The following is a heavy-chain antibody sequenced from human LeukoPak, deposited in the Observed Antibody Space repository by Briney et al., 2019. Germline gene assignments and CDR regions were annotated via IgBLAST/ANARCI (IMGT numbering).Heavy chain of an antibody. CDR3: ARDPWGFSFEY. D-gene: IGHD7-27*01. J-gene: IGHJ4*02. V-gene: IGHV4-61*02. Sequence: PSETLSLTCTVSGGSISSGSYYWSWIRQPAGKGLEWIGRIYTSGSTNYNPSLKSRVTISVDTSKNQFSLQLNSVTPDDTAVYYCARDPWGFSFEYWGQGTLVTVSS. CDR2: IYTSGST. CDR1: GGSISSGSYY.